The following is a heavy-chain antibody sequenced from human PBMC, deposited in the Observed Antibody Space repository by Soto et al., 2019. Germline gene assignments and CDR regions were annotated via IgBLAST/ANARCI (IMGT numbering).Heavy chain of an antibody. J-gene: IGHJ4*02. D-gene: IGHD4-4*01. V-gene: IGHV1-69*04. Sequence: ASVKVSCKASGGTFSSYTISWVRQAPGQGLEWMGRIIPILGIANYAQKFQGRVTITADKSTSTAYMELSSLRSEDTAVYYCAREGTTVEGLLDYWGQGPLVTVP. CDR2: IIPILGIA. CDR3: AREGTTVEGLLDY. CDR1: GGTFSSYT.